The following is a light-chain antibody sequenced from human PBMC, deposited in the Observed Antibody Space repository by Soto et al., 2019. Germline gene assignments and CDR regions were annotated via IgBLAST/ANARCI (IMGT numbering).Light chain of an antibody. J-gene: IGLJ1*01. CDR3: TSYTSSITYV. Sequence: QSVLPQASSVSGSPGQSITISCTGTSSDVGGYNFVSWYQHHPGKAPKLIIYDVSNRPSGVSNRFSGSKSGNTASLTISGLQAEDEADYYCTSYTSSITYVFGTGTKVTVL. V-gene: IGLV2-14*03. CDR1: SSDVGGYNF. CDR2: DVS.